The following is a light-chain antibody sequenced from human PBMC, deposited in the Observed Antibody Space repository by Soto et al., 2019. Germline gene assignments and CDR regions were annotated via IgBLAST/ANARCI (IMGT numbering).Light chain of an antibody. CDR3: QQSFSAPYT. CDR2: GSF. V-gene: IGKV1-39*01. CDR1: QSITSY. J-gene: IGKJ2*01. Sequence: DIQMTQSPSSLSVSVGDRVTITCRASQSITSYLNWYQQKPGKAPKLLIYGSFNLQSGVPSRFSGSGSWTDFTLPISSLQPEDFATYYCQQSFSAPYTFGQGTSLEIK.